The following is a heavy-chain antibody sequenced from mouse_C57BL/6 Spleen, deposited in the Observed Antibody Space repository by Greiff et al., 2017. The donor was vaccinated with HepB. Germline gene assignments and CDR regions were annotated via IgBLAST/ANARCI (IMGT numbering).Heavy chain of an antibody. Sequence: LVESGPGLVAPSQSLSITCTVSGVSLTSYGVDWVRQPPGKGLEWLGVIWGGGRTNYNSALMSRLSISKDNSKSQVFLKMNSLQPDETAMYDCAKQGTACWFAYWGQGTLVTVSA. CDR2: IWGGGRT. CDR3: AKQGTACWFAY. J-gene: IGHJ3*01. CDR1: GVSLTSYG. D-gene: IGHD1-2*01. V-gene: IGHV2-9*01.